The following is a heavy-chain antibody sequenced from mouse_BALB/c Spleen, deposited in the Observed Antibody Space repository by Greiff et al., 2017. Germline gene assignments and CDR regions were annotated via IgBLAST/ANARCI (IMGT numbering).Heavy chain of an antibody. V-gene: IGHV5-9*03. D-gene: IGHD2-1*01. CDR1: GFTFSSYT. Sequence: EVKLVESGGGLVKPGGSLKLSCAASGFTFSSYTMSWVRQTPEKRLEWVATISSGGGNTYYPDSVKGRFTISRDNAKNNLYLQMSSLRSEDTALYYCARYSLYGNYFDYWGQGTTLTVSS. CDR3: ARYSLYGNYFDY. J-gene: IGHJ2*01. CDR2: ISSGGGNT.